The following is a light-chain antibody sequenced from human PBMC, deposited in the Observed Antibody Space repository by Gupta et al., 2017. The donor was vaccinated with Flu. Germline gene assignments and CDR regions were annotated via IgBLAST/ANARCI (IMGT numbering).Light chain of an antibody. V-gene: IGKV1-5*03. J-gene: IGKJ4*01. Sequence: DIQMTQSPSTLSAYVGDRVTITCRASQSLSSWLAWYQQKPGKAPNLLIYKASNLESGVLSRFSGSGSGTEFTLTISSLQPDDFATYYCQQYDSYSLTFGGGTKVEI. CDR3: QQYDSYSLT. CDR1: QSLSSW. CDR2: KAS.